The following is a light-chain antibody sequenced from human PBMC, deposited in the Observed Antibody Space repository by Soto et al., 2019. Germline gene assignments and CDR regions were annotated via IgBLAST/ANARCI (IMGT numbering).Light chain of an antibody. CDR3: LQHNTYPRT. CDR2: AAS. Sequence: DIQMTQSPSSLSASVGDRVTITCRASQGIRNDLAWYQQKPGKAPKRLIYAASSLQSGVPSRFSGSVSGTKFTLTISSLQPEDSATYYCLQHNTYPRTFGQGTKVEIK. CDR1: QGIRND. V-gene: IGKV1-17*01. J-gene: IGKJ1*01.